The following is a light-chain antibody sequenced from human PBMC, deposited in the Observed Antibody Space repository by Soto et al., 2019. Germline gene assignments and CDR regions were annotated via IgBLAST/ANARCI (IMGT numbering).Light chain of an antibody. CDR3: QQYGSSPRT. CDR2: GAS. Sequence: EFVLTHSQGTLSMSQGERATPSCRASQSISSNNLAWYQKKPGQAPSLLIYGASSRATGIPDRFSGSGSGTDFTLTISRLEAEDFAVYYCQQYGSSPRTFGQGTKVEFK. J-gene: IGKJ1*01. V-gene: IGKV3-20*01. CDR1: QSISSNN.